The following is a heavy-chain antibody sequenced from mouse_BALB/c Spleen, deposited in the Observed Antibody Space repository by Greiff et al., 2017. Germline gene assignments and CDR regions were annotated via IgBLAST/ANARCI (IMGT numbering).Heavy chain of an antibody. CDR1: GFTFSSFG. CDR2: ISSGSSTI. V-gene: IGHV5-17*02. CDR3: ARDYYYGSSPDY. J-gene: IGHJ2*01. D-gene: IGHD1-1*01. Sequence: EVKVVESGGGLVQPGGSRKLSCAASGFTFSSFGMHWVRQAPEKGLEWVAYISSGSSTIYYADTVKGRFTISRDNPKNTLFLQMTSLRSEDTAMYYCARDYYYGSSPDYWGQGTTLTVSS.